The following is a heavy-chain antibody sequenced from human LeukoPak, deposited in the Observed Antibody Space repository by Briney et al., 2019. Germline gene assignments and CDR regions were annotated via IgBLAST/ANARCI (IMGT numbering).Heavy chain of an antibody. J-gene: IGHJ6*02. Sequence: GGSLRLSCAASGFTFSSYWMSWVRQAPGKGLEWVADIKQDGSEKYYVDSVKGRFTISRDNAKNSLYLQMNSLRAEDTAVYYCARDGELLEYYYYGMDVWGQGTTVTVSS. CDR3: ARDGELLEYYYYGMDV. CDR1: GFTFSSYW. CDR2: IKQDGSEK. V-gene: IGHV3-7*04. D-gene: IGHD1-26*01.